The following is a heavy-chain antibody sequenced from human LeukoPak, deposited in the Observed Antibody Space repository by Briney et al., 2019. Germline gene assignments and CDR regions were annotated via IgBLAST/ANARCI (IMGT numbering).Heavy chain of an antibody. CDR1: GGTFSSYT. CDR2: IIPILGTA. D-gene: IGHD3-10*01. J-gene: IGHJ3*02. V-gene: IGHV1-69*16. Sequence: SVKVSCKASGGTFSSYTISWVRQAPGQGLEWMGRIIPILGTANYAQKFQGRVTITTDESTSTAYMELSSLRSEDTAVYYCASPSTMVRGYDAFDIWGQGTMVTVSS. CDR3: ASPSTMVRGYDAFDI.